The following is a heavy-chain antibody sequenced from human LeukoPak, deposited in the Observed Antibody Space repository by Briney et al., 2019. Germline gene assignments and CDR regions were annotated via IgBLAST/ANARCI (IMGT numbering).Heavy chain of an antibody. CDR2: IYYSGST. J-gene: IGHJ4*02. D-gene: IGHD3-22*01. CDR3: ASTYLYDSIGYYFDS. CDR1: GGSISSGGYY. Sequence: PSETLSLTYTVSGGSISSGGYYWSWIRQHPEKGLEWIGYIYYSGSTSYNPSLKSRVVISLDASDNQVSLKLRSATAADTAVYFCASTYLYDSIGYYFDSWGQGTVVTVSS. V-gene: IGHV4-31*03.